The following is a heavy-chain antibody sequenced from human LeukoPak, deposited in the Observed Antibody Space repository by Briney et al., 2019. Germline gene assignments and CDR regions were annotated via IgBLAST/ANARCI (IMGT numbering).Heavy chain of an antibody. CDR1: GGTFSSYA. Sequence: VASVKVSCKASGGTFSSYAISWVRQAPGQGLEWMGGIIPIFGTANYAQKFQGRVTITADESTSTAYMELSSLRSEDTAVYYCATCRYNWNYALDTQFDPWGQGTLVIVSS. CDR2: IIPIFGTA. V-gene: IGHV1-69*01. CDR3: ATCRYNWNYALDTQFDP. J-gene: IGHJ5*02. D-gene: IGHD1-7*01.